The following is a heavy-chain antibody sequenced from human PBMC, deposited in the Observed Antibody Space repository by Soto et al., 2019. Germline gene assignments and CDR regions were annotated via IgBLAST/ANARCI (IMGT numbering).Heavy chain of an antibody. D-gene: IGHD3-3*02. Sequence: GESLKISCKGSGYSFTSYWNRWVRQMPGKGLEWMGRIDPSDSYTNYSPSFQGHVTISVEKSISTAYLQCSSLKASDTAMYHCARHFYPYDMDVWGQGTTVTVSS. CDR3: ARHFYPYDMDV. V-gene: IGHV5-10-1*01. CDR1: GYSFTSYW. CDR2: IDPSDSYT. J-gene: IGHJ6*02.